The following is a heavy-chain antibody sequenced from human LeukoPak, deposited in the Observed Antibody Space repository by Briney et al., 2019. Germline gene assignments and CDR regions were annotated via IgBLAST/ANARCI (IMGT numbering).Heavy chain of an antibody. J-gene: IGHJ4*02. CDR2: IQYDGSNK. CDR3: ASIFSSGYSYFDF. D-gene: IGHD5-18*01. V-gene: IGHV3-30*02. Sequence: PGGSLRLSCAASGFTLSGYAMYWVRQAPGKGLEWVAFIQYDGSNKYGDSMKGRFTISRDNSKNTLYLQMNSLRAEDTAVYYCASIFSSGYSYFDFWGQGTLVTVSS. CDR1: GFTLSGYA.